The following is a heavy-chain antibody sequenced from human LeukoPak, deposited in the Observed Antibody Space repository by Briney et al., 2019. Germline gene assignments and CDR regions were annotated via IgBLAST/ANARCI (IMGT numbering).Heavy chain of an antibody. CDR1: GFTFSSYG. CDR2: IWYDGSNK. CDR3: ARGLSEYYYDSSGYYYDY. J-gene: IGHJ4*02. Sequence: TGGSLRLSCAASGFTFSSYGMHWVRQAPGKGLEWVAVIWYDGSNKYYADSVKGRFTISRDNSKNTLYLQMNSLRAEDTAVYYCARGLSEYYYDSSGYYYDYWGQGTLVTVSS. V-gene: IGHV3-33*01. D-gene: IGHD3-22*01.